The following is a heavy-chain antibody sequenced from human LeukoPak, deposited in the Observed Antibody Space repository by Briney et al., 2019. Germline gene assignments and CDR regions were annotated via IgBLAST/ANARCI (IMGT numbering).Heavy chain of an antibody. CDR3: GGITMVWGVISFDY. J-gene: IGHJ4*02. CDR2: IYYSGST. D-gene: IGHD3-10*01. Sequence: SETLSLTCTVSGGSISSSSYYWGWIRQPPGKGLEWIGSIYYSGSTYYNPSLKSRVTISVDTSKSQFSLKLSSVTAADTAVYYCGGITMVWGVISFDYWGQGTLVTVSS. CDR1: GGSISSSSYY. V-gene: IGHV4-39*01.